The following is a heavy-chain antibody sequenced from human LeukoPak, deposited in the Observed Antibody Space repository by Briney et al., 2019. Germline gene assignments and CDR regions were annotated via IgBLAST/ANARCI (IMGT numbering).Heavy chain of an antibody. Sequence: SGTLSLTCTVSGGSISSSSYYWGWIRQPPGKGLEWIGSIYYSGSTYYNPSLKSRVTISVDTSKNQFSLRLSSVTAADTAVYYCARTVEGYYFDYWGQGTLVTVSS. CDR3: ARTVEGYYFDY. J-gene: IGHJ4*02. V-gene: IGHV4-39*01. CDR1: GGSISSSSYY. D-gene: IGHD4-17*01. CDR2: IYYSGST.